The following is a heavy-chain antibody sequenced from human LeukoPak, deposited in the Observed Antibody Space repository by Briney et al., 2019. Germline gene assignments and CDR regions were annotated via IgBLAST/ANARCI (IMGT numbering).Heavy chain of an antibody. CDR3: ARGRVTMVRGKYDY. V-gene: IGHV4-34*01. Sequence: PSETLSLTCAVSGGSFSGYYWSWIRQPPGKGLEWIGEINHSGSTNYNPSLKSRVTISVDTSKNQFSLKLSSVTAADTAVYYCARGRVTMVRGKYDYWGQGTLVTVSS. CDR1: GGSFSGYY. CDR2: INHSGST. D-gene: IGHD3-10*01. J-gene: IGHJ4*02.